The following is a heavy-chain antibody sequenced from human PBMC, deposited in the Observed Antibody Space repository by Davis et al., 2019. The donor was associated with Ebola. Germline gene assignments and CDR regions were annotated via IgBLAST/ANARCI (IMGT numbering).Heavy chain of an antibody. CDR1: GGSINNYF. D-gene: IGHD6-19*01. J-gene: IGHJ4*02. Sequence: MPGGSLRLSCTVSGGSINNYFWSWIRQPPGKGLEWVGYIYYSGTTHYNPSLRGRVTISVDTSKKHFSLKLGSVTAADTAVYYCARGSQWLGPDYWGQGTLVTVSS. V-gene: IGHV4-59*01. CDR3: ARGSQWLGPDY. CDR2: IYYSGTT.